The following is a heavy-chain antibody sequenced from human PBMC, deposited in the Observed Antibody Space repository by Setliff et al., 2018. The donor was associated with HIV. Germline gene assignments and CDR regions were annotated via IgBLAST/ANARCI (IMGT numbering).Heavy chain of an antibody. CDR1: GFTFSEYA. D-gene: IGHD3-3*01. CDR2: IRSKNYGETT. CDR3: TTNFYNFWSGYYDYFDF. Sequence: LKISCTTSGFTFSEYAINWVRQAPGKGLEWVGFIRSKNYGETTESAASVKDRFTFSRDDSKSIAYLQVSSLKTEDTAIYYCTTNFYNFWSGYYDYFDFWGQGALVTVSS. J-gene: IGHJ4*02. V-gene: IGHV3-49*04.